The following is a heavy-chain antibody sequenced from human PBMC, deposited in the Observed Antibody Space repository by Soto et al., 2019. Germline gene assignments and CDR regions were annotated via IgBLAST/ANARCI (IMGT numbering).Heavy chain of an antibody. V-gene: IGHV3-7*03. CDR3: ARDLPKSANNWFDP. CDR2: IKQDGSEK. Sequence: GGSLRLSCAASGFTFSSYWMSWVRQAPGKGLEWVANIKQDGSEKYYVDSVKGRFTISRDNAKNSLYLQMNSLRAEDTAVYYCARDLPKSANNWFDPWGQGTLVTVSS. CDR1: GFTFSSYW. J-gene: IGHJ5*02.